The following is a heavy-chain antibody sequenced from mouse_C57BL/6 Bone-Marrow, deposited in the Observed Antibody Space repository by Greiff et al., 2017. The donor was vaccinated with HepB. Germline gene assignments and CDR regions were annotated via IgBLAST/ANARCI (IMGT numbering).Heavy chain of an antibody. J-gene: IGHJ1*03. CDR3: ARSYYGSSYDWYFDV. D-gene: IGHD1-1*01. V-gene: IGHV2-6*01. Sequence: VQLKESGPGLVAPSQSLSITCTVSGFSLTSYGVDWVRQSPGKGLEWLGVIWGVGSTNYNSALKSRLSISKDNSKSQVFLKMNSLQTDDTAMYYCARSYYGSSYDWYFDVWGTGTTVTVSS. CDR2: IWGVGST. CDR1: GFSLTSYG.